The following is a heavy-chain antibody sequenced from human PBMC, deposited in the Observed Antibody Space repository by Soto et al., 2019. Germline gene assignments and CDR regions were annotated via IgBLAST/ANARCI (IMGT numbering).Heavy chain of an antibody. V-gene: IGHV3-48*01. Sequence: EVQLVESGGGLVQPGGSLRLSCAASGFVLSSYSMSWVRQAPGKGLEWVSYIGTGTRTRYYADSVKGRFTISRDNGKNSLLLQMNSLRAEDTALYYCARSYSYGFGYWCQGTLVTVSS. J-gene: IGHJ4*02. CDR1: GFVLSSYS. D-gene: IGHD5-18*01. CDR2: IGTGTRTR. CDR3: ARSYSYGFGY.